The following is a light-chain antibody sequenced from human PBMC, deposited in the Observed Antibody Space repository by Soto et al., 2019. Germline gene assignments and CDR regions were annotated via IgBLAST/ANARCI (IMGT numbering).Light chain of an antibody. CDR2: GAS. CDR1: QSVSSN. Sequence: EIVMTLSPATLSVSPGERATLSCRASQSVSSNLAWYQQKAGQAPRLLIYGASTRATGIPARFSGSGSGTEFTLTISSLQSEDFAVYYCQHYTNWPPLTFGQGTKVDIK. V-gene: IGKV3-15*01. CDR3: QHYTNWPPLT. J-gene: IGKJ1*01.